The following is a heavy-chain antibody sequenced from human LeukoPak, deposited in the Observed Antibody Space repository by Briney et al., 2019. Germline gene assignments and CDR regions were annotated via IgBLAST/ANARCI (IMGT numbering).Heavy chain of an antibody. CDR2: ISGSGGST. CDR3: AKDLYSYDTSGAIGGYFQH. Sequence: GGSLRLSCAASGFTFSSYAMSWVRQAPGKGLEWVSAISGSGGSTYYADSVKGRFTISRDNSKNTLYLQMNSLRAEDTALYYCAKDLYSYDTSGAIGGYFQHWGQGTLVTVSA. V-gene: IGHV3-23*01. CDR1: GFTFSSYA. D-gene: IGHD5-18*01. J-gene: IGHJ1*01.